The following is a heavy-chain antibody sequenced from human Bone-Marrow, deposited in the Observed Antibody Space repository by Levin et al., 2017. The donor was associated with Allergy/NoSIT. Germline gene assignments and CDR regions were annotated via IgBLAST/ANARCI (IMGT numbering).Heavy chain of an antibody. CDR2: IYPGDSDT. Sequence: GGSLRLSCKGSGSSFISYWIGWVRQMPGKGLEWMGIIYPGDSDTRYSPSFQGQVTISADKSISTAYLQWSSLKASDTAMYYCARLTHDDSSGYYNYWGQGTLVTVSS. D-gene: IGHD3-22*01. V-gene: IGHV5-51*01. J-gene: IGHJ4*02. CDR3: ARLTHDDSSGYYNY. CDR1: GSSFISYW.